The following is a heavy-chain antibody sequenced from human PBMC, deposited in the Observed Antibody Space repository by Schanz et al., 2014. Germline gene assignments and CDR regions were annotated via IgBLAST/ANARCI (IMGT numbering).Heavy chain of an antibody. V-gene: IGHV1-69*04. J-gene: IGHJ6*02. CDR2: ISPLLGVA. Sequence: QVHLVQSGAEVKEPGSSVKVSCKPSGGTFVTFFFTWVRQAPGQGPQWMGRISPLLGVANYAQEFQGRLTITADTSTSTAYMELSSLRSEDTAVYYCARDNLVSSSWYNYYGMDVWGQGTTVTVSS. CDR1: GGTFVTFF. CDR3: ARDNLVSSSWYNYYGMDV. D-gene: IGHD6-13*01.